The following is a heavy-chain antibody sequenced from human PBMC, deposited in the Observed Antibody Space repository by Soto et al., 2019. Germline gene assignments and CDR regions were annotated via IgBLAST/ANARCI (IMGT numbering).Heavy chain of an antibody. CDR2: ISYDGSNK. D-gene: IGHD3-3*01. J-gene: IGHJ4*02. CDR1: GFTFSSYG. V-gene: IGHV3-30*03. CDR3: ASILEWPQH. Sequence: GGSLRLSCAASGFTFSSYGMHWVRQAPGKGLEWVAVISYDGSNKYYADSVKGRFTISRDNSKNTLYLQMNSLKAEDTAVYYCASILEWPQHWGQGTLVTVSS.